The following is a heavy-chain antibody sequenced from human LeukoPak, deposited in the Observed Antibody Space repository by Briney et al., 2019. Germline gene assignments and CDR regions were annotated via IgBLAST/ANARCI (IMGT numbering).Heavy chain of an antibody. CDR1: GGSISSYY. CDR2: IYHSGST. Sequence: SETLSLTCTVSGGSISSYYWGWIRQPPGKGLEWIGSIYHSGSTSYNPSLKSRVTISVDTSKNQFSLQLSSVTATDTAVYYCARVGAWIQLGYFDYWGQGTLVTVSS. D-gene: IGHD5-18*01. CDR3: ARVGAWIQLGYFDY. V-gene: IGHV4-38-2*02. J-gene: IGHJ4*02.